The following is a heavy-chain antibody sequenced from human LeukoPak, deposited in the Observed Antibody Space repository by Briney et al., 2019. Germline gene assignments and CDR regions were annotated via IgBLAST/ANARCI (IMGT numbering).Heavy chain of an antibody. CDR3: AKDARYDILTGYYFDY. CDR2: ISSSSTI. V-gene: IGHV3-48*01. Sequence: GGSLRLSCAASGFTFSSYGMTWVRQAPGKGLEWVSYISSSSTIYYADSVKGRFTISRDNAKNSLYLQLNSLRAEDTAVYYCAKDARYDILTGYYFDYWGQGTLVTVSS. J-gene: IGHJ4*02. CDR1: GFTFSSYG. D-gene: IGHD3-9*01.